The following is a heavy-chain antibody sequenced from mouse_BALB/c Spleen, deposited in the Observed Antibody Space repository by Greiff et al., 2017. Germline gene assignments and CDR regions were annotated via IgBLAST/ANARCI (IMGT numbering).Heavy chain of an antibody. CDR1: GFTFSSYT. Sequence: EVKLMESGGGLVKPGGSLKLSCAASGFTFSSYTMSWVRQTPEKRLEWVATISSGGGNTYYPDSVKGRFTISRDNAKNNLYLQMSSLRSEDTALYYCASFYDGYSAWFAYWGQGTLVTVSA. J-gene: IGHJ3*01. D-gene: IGHD2-3*01. V-gene: IGHV5-9*03. CDR3: ASFYDGYSAWFAY. CDR2: ISSGGGNT.